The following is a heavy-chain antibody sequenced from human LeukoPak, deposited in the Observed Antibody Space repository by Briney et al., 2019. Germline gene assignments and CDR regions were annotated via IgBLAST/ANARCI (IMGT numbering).Heavy chain of an antibody. CDR3: ARGNIAAAVKY. V-gene: IGHV4-34*01. Sequence: SETLSLTCAVYGGSLIDHYWNWIRQPPGKGLEWIGEINHSGITKYNPSLKSRVTISVDTSKNQFSLNLNSATAADTAVYYCARGNIAAAVKYWGQGTLVTVSS. D-gene: IGHD6-13*01. CDR1: GGSLIDHY. J-gene: IGHJ1*01. CDR2: INHSGIT.